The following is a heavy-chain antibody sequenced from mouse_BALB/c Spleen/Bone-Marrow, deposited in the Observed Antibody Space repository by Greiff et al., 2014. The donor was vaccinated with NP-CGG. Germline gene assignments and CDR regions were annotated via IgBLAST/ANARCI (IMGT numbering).Heavy chain of an antibody. CDR2: IDPANGNT. V-gene: IGHV14-3*02. Sequence: VQLQQSGAELVKPGASVKFSCPASGFNIKNTFMHWGKQRPEQGLGWIGRIDPANGNTKYDPKFQGKATITADTSSNTAYLQLSSLTSEDTAVYYCARYRLGTYFDYWGQGTTLTVSS. J-gene: IGHJ2*01. CDR3: ARYRLGTYFDY. D-gene: IGHD2-14*01. CDR1: GFNIKNTF.